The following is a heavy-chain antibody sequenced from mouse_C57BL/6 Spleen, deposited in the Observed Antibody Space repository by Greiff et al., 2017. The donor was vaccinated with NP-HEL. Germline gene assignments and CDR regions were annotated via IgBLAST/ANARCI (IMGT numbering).Heavy chain of an antibody. J-gene: IGHJ2*01. CDR3: ARWTVVAESGYYFDY. Sequence: QVQLQQSGAELVMPGASVKLSCKASGYTFTSYWMPWVKQRPGQGLEWIGEIDPSDSYTNYNQKFKGKFTLTVDKSSSTAYMQLSSLTSEDSAVYYCARWTVVAESGYYFDYWGQGTTLTVSS. D-gene: IGHD1-1*01. CDR2: IDPSDSYT. CDR1: GYTFTSYW. V-gene: IGHV1-69*01.